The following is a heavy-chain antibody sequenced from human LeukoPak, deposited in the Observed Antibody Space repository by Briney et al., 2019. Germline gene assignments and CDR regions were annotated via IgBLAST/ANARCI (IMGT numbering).Heavy chain of an antibody. CDR1: RFSFRVYW. J-gene: IGHJ4*02. D-gene: IGHD3-16*01. Sequence: GGSLRLSCAASRFSFRVYWMTWGRQAPGKRPEWVANINDDGRERYYVDSVRGRFTISGDNDKNSLYLEMNSLRADDTAVYFCVQGGHFDFWGQGVPVTVSS. V-gene: IGHV3-7*01. CDR3: VQGGHFDF. CDR2: INDDGRER.